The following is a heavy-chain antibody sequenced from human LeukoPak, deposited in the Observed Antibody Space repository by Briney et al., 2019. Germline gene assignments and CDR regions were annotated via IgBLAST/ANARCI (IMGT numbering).Heavy chain of an antibody. D-gene: IGHD2-8*02. V-gene: IGHV3-23*01. CDR2: IFPSGGEI. CDR1: GFTFSSYA. J-gene: IGHJ4*02. Sequence: GGSLRLSCAASGFTFSSYAMNWVRQAPGKGLEWVSSIFPSGGEIHYADSVRGRFTISRDNSKSTLSLQMNSLRAEDTAIYYCATYRQVLLPFESWGQGTLVTVSS. CDR3: ATYRQVLLPFES.